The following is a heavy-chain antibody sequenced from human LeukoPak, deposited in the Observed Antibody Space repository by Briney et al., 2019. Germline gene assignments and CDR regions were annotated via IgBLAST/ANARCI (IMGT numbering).Heavy chain of an antibody. CDR2: IPFGGGEK. CDR3: AKDNRTFGGVIVMDV. J-gene: IGHJ6*02. D-gene: IGHD3-16*02. V-gene: IGHV3-30*02. CDR1: GFTFGSYD. Sequence: GGSLRLSCAASGFTFGSYDMHWVRQAPGKGLEWVAFIPFGGGEKYYADSVKGRFTISRDNSKNTLYLQMNSLRAEDTAVYYCAKDNRTFGGVIVMDVWGQGTTVTVSS.